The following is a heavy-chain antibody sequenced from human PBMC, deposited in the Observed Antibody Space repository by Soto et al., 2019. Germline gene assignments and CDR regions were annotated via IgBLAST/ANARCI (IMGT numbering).Heavy chain of an antibody. CDR1: GASLSSSPSY. V-gene: IGHV4-39*02. CDR3: ATSPPYSYGPEGWFDP. Sequence: QLQLQESGPGLVKPSETLSLTCTVSGASLSSSPSYWGWIRQPPGKGLEWIGNIYYTGTTFYNPSLKSRVAIFVDTSKNYFSLKLSSVTAADAAVYYCATSPPYSYGPEGWFDPWGQGTLVTVSS. D-gene: IGHD5-18*01. J-gene: IGHJ5*02. CDR2: IYYTGTT.